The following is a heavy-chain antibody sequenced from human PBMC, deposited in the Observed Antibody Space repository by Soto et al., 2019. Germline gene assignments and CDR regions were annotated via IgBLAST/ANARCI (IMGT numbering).Heavy chain of an antibody. CDR2: IIPILGIA. CDR1: GGTFSSYT. V-gene: IGHV1-69*02. J-gene: IGHJ5*02. Sequence: QVQLVQSGAEVKKPGSSVKVSCKASGGTFSSYTISWVRQAPGQXLEWMGRIIPILGIANYAQKFQGRVTIXXXXXXXXXXXXXXXXXXXXXXXXXXXXXXXXXXXNWFDPWGQGTLVTVSS. CDR3: XXXXXXXXXNWFDP.